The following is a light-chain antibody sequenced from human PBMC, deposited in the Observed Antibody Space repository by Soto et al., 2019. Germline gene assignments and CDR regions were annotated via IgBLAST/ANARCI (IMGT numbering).Light chain of an antibody. CDR1: QSVSSH. CDR3: QQYHNWPPIT. J-gene: IGKJ5*01. Sequence: EIVLTQSPATLSLSPGERATLSCRASQSVSSHLAWYQQKPGQAPRLLIYGASTGATGVPARFSGSGSGTDFTLTISSLQSADLALYYCQQYHNWPPITFGQGTRLEIK. V-gene: IGKV3-15*01. CDR2: GAS.